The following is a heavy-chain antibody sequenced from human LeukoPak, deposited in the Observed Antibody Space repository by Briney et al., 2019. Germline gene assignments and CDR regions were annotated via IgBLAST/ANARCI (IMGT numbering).Heavy chain of an antibody. Sequence: SETLSLTCTVSGGSISNYYWSWIRQPPGKGLEWIGCFYNRGSTNYNPSLKSRVTISVDMSKNQFSLKLSSVTAADTAMYFCARSPRNDYFDSWGQGTLVTVSS. CDR2: FYNRGST. CDR3: ARSPRNDYFDS. V-gene: IGHV4-59*12. CDR1: GGSISNYY. J-gene: IGHJ4*02.